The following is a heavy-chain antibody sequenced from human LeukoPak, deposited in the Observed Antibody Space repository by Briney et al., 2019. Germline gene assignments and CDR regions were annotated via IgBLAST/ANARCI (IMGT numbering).Heavy chain of an antibody. CDR2: IYYSGST. V-gene: IGHV4-59*08. J-gene: IGHJ3*02. D-gene: IGHD3-10*01. CDR3: GSTNYTPSLKSRVTISVDTSKNQFSLKLSSVTAADTAVYYCASRGRYCSGGSCYLAFDS. Sequence: PSETLSLTCTVSGVTISSYYWSWIGQPPGKGLEWIGYIYYSGSTNYNPSLKSRVTISVNTSTNQFTLHLRCFTAAATAVYYCGSTNYTPSLKSRVTISVDTSKNQFSLKLSSVTAADTAVYYCASRGRYCSGGSCYLAFDSWGQGTMVTVSS. CDR1: GVTISSYY.